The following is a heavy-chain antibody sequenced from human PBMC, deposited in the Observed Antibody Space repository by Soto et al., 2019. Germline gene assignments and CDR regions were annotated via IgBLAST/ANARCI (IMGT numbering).Heavy chain of an antibody. D-gene: IGHD3-9*01. V-gene: IGHV4-4*02. J-gene: IGHJ5*01. Sequence: SETLSLTCAVSGDSFNSDNWWSWVRQPPGKGLEWIGEIYHTGKTDYSPSLKSRVTISLDKSNNQFTLALTSVTAADTAVYFCVRGLATWGHGLLVTVSS. CDR3: VRGLAT. CDR1: GDSFNSDNW. CDR2: IYHTGKT.